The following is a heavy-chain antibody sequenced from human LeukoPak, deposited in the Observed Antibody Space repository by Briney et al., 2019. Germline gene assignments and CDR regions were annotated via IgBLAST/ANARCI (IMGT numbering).Heavy chain of an antibody. CDR3: ARGRSMVRGVIEYFDY. CDR1: GFTFSSYA. CDR2: MSYDGSDK. J-gene: IGHJ4*02. Sequence: PGGSLRLSCAASGFTFSSYAMHWVRQAPGKGLEWVAVMSYDGSDKHYADSVKGRLTISRDNSKNTLYLQMNSLRAEDTAVYYCARGRSMVRGVIEYFDYWGQGTLVTVSS. V-gene: IGHV3-30*14. D-gene: IGHD3-10*01.